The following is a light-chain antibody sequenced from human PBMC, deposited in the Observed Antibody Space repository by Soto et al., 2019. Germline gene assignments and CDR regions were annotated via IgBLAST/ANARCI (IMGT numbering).Light chain of an antibody. J-gene: IGLJ1*01. CDR2: EVR. CDR1: SSDVGSYNY. CDR3: ISYTGSDTSYV. Sequence: QSVLTQPASVSGSPGQSVTISCTGTSSDVGSYNYVAWYQQFPGKTPKLIIYEVRNRPSGVSSRFSGSKSGNTASLTISGLQAEDEADYYCISYTGSDTSYVFGTGTKLTVL. V-gene: IGLV2-14*01.